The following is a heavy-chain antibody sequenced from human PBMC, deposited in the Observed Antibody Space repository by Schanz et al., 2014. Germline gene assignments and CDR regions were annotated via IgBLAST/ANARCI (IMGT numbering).Heavy chain of an antibody. D-gene: IGHD3-10*01. CDR1: GITFSSHS. V-gene: IGHV3-74*02. J-gene: IGHJ3*02. CDR2: INSVGSNT. CDR3: AKGRFGELSAFDI. Sequence: EVHLVESGGGLVQPGGSLRLSCAASGITFSSHSFNWVRQAPGKGLEWVARINSVGSNTDYADSVTGRFTISRDNAKNTLYLQMNSLRAEDTAVYYCAKGRFGELSAFDIWGQGTMVTVSS.